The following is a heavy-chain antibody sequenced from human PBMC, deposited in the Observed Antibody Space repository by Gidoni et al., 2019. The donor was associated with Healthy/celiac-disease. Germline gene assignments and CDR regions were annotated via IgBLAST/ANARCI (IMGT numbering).Heavy chain of an antibody. D-gene: IGHD6-13*01. CDR2: IYYSGST. V-gene: IGHV4-59*01. CDR3: AREIAAAANWFDP. CDR1: GGSISSYY. J-gene: IGHJ5*02. Sequence: QVQLQESGPGLVKPSETLSLTCTVSGGSISSYYWSWLRQPTGKGLEWIGYIYYSGSTNYNPSLKSRVTISVDTSKNQFSLKLSSVTAADTAVYYCAREIAAAANWFDPWGQGTLVTVSS.